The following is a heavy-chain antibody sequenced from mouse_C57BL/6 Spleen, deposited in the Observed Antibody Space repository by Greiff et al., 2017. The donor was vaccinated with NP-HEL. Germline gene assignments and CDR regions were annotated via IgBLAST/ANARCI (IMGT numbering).Heavy chain of an antibody. Sequence: VNVVESGPELVKPGASVKISCKASGYAFSSSWMNWVKQRPGKGLEWIGRIYPGDGDTNYIGKFKGKATLTADKSSRTAYMQLNSLPSEDSAVYFCSTGTPFDYWGQGTTLTVSS. D-gene: IGHD4-1*01. J-gene: IGHJ2*01. CDR1: GYAFSSSW. CDR2: IYPGDGDT. V-gene: IGHV1-82*01. CDR3: STGTPFDY.